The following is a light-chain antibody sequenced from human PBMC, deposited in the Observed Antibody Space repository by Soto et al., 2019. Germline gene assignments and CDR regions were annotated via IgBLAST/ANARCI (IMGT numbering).Light chain of an antibody. CDR1: SSDVGGY. CDR2: EVS. Sequence: QSARSHPPSASGSPGQSVTIACTGTSSDVGGYVSWYQQHPGKAPQLMIYEVSKRPSGVPDRFSGSKSGNTASLTVSGLQAEDEADYYCTSYAGSNNLLFGGGTKVTVL. J-gene: IGLJ2*01. V-gene: IGLV2-8*01. CDR3: TSYAGSNNLL.